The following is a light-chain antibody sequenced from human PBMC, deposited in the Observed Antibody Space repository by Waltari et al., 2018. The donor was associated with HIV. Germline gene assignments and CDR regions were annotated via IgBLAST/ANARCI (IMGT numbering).Light chain of an antibody. CDR1: SNDIGLYNY. V-gene: IGLV2-8*01. CDR3: SSFAGNDFFV. Sequence: QSALTQPPSASGSPGETVTLSCTGTSNDIGLYNYVSWFQQHPGKVPKLVMFEVSQRASGGPDRFSCTKSGYAASLTVSGLQPDDEADYFCSSFAGNDFFVFGGGTRLTVL. CDR2: EVS. J-gene: IGLJ2*01.